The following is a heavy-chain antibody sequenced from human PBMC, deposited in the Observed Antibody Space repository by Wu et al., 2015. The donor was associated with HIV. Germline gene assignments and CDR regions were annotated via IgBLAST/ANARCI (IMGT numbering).Heavy chain of an antibody. CDR2: INPSGGST. Sequence: QVQLVQSGAEXKKPGASVKVSCKASGYTFTSYYMHWVRQAPGQGLEWMGIINPSGGSTSYAQKFQGRVTMTRDTSTSTVYMELSSLRSEDTAVYYCARDVGYSYGYGYYYYGMDVWGQGDHGHRLL. J-gene: IGHJ6*02. CDR3: ARDVGYSYGYGYYYYGMDV. CDR1: GYTFTSYY. V-gene: IGHV1-46*01. D-gene: IGHD5-18*01.